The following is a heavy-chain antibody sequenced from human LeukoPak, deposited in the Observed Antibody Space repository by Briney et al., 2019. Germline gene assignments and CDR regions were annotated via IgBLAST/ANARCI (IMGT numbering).Heavy chain of an antibody. CDR3: ARTPTTVTIYFDY. CDR2: TSYDGSNK. CDR1: GFTFSSYA. J-gene: IGHJ4*02. Sequence: GGSLRLSCAASGFTFSSYAMHWVRQAPGKGLEWVAVTSYDGSNKYYADSVKGRFTISRDNSKNTLYLQMNSLRAEDTAVYYCARTPTTVTIYFDYWGQGTLVTVSS. V-gene: IGHV3-30-3*01. D-gene: IGHD4-17*01.